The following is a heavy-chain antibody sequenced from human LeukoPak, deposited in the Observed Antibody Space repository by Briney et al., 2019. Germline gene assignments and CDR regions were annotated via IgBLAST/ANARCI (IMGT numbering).Heavy chain of an antibody. CDR3: ARDERHSYGRYFAG. CDR2: MQSSGNS. D-gene: IGHD5-18*01. J-gene: IGHJ4*02. V-gene: IGHV4-59*01. CDR1: GDSISTYH. Sequence: PSETLSLTCSVSGDSISTYHWNWVRERPGKGLEWIGYMQSSGNSNYNPSLKSRVFMSVDTSKNQFVLNLMSVTAADTAVYYCARDERHSYGRYFAGWSQGMLVS.